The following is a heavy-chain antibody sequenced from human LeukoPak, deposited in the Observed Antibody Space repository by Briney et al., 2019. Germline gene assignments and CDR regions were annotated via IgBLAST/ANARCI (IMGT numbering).Heavy chain of an antibody. CDR1: GFTFSSYG. V-gene: IGHV3-30*02. CDR2: IRYDGSNK. CDR3: ASSRGSWPDYFDY. D-gene: IGHD6-13*01. J-gene: IGHJ4*02. Sequence: GGSLRLSCAASGFTFSSYGMHWVRQAPGKGLEWVAFIRYDGSNKYYADSVKGRFTISRDNSKNTLYLQMNSLRAEDTAVYYCASSRGSWPDYFDYWGQGTLVTVSS.